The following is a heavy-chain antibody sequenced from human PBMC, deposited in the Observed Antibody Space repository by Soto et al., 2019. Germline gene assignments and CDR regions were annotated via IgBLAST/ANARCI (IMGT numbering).Heavy chain of an antibody. CDR2: ITTSGSTI. V-gene: IGHV3-48*03. D-gene: IGHD2-15*01. Sequence: EVQLVESGGDLVQPGGSLRLSCAASGFTFSSYEMNWVRQAPGKGLEWVSYITTSGSTIYYADSVKGRFTISRDNAKNSLNLQMNSLRAEDTAFYYCARERCSGGSCYYAYWGQGTLVTVSS. CDR1: GFTFSSYE. J-gene: IGHJ4*02. CDR3: ARERCSGGSCYYAY.